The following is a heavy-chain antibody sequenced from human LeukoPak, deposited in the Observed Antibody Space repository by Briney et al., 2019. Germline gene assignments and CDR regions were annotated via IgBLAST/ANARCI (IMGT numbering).Heavy chain of an antibody. CDR2: ISSSSSYI. J-gene: IGHJ4*02. D-gene: IGHD1-26*01. Sequence: GGSLRLSCAGSGFMFSSYSMTWARQAPGKGLEWVSSISSSSSYIYYADSVKGRFTISRDNAKNSLYLQMNSLRAEDTAVYYCARDGDGVVGATTAMDYWGQGTLVTVSS. V-gene: IGHV3-21*01. CDR1: GFMFSSYS. CDR3: ARDGDGVVGATTAMDY.